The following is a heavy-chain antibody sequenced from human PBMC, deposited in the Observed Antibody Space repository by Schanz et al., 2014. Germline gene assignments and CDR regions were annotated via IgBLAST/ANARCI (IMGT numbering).Heavy chain of an antibody. CDR2: ISSSSSTR. Sequence: EAHLVESGGGLVKPGGSLTLSCAASRFTVTNAWMSWVRQAPGKGLEWVSYISSSSSTRYYADSVKGRFTISRDNFKGALYLQMSSLRAEDTAVYYCAKTLESCPGGRCSRGYFDYWGQGTLVTVSS. CDR1: RFTVTNAW. CDR3: AKTLESCPGGRCSRGYFDY. D-gene: IGHD2-8*02. J-gene: IGHJ4*02. V-gene: IGHV3-48*01.